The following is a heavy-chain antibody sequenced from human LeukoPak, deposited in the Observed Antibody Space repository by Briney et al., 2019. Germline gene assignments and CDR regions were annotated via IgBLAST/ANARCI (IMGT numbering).Heavy chain of an antibody. CDR2: IRFDASNN. Sequence: PGGSLRLSCAASGFTFNSYGMHWVRQAPGKGLEWVAFIRFDASNNYYADSVKGRFTISRDNSKNTLYLQMNGLRAEDTAVYYCAKAAGIAAFYWDYYMDVWGKGTTVTVSS. CDR1: GFTFNSYG. CDR3: AKAAGIAAFYWDYYMDV. D-gene: IGHD6-13*01. J-gene: IGHJ6*03. V-gene: IGHV3-30*02.